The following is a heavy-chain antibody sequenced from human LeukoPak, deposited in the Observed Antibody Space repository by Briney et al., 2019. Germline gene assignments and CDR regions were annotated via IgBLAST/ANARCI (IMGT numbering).Heavy chain of an antibody. D-gene: IGHD5-18*01. CDR2: INHSGST. Sequence: SETLSLTCAVYGGSFSGYYWSWIRQPPGKGLEWIGEINHSGSTNYNPSLKSRVTISVDTSKNQFSLKLSSVTAADTAVYYCAKVPVGGYSYRPYNWFDPWGQGTLVTGSS. J-gene: IGHJ5*02. V-gene: IGHV4-34*01. CDR3: AKVPVGGYSYRPYNWFDP. CDR1: GGSFSGYY.